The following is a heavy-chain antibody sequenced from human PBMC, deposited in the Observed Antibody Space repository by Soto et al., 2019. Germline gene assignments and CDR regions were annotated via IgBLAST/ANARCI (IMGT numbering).Heavy chain of an antibody. Sequence: SETLSLTCAFSCYSIISGYYWGWIRQPPGKGLEWIGSIYHSGSTYYNPSLKSRVTISVDTSKNQFSLKLSSVTAADTAVYYCARASSSWSLYYYYYGMDVWGQGTTVTVSS. V-gene: IGHV4-38-2*01. D-gene: IGHD6-13*01. CDR1: CYSIISGYY. CDR2: IYHSGST. CDR3: ARASSSWSLYYYYYGMDV. J-gene: IGHJ6*02.